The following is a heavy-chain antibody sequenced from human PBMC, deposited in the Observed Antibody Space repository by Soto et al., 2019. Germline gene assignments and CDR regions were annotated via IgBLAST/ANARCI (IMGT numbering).Heavy chain of an antibody. D-gene: IGHD5-12*01. CDR3: ATDSGVATINY. J-gene: IGHJ4*02. CDR2: VDPEDGET. Sequence: ASVKVSCKVSGYTFTDYYMHWVQQAPGKGLEWMGLVDPEDGETIYAENFQGRVTISADTSTDTAYMELSTLRSEDTAVYYCATDSGVATINYWGQGTLVTVPQ. CDR1: GYTFTDYY. V-gene: IGHV1-69-2*01.